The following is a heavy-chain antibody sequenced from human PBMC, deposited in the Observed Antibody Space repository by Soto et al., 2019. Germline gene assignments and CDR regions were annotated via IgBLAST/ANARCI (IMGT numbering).Heavy chain of an antibody. J-gene: IGHJ4*02. CDR3: ANDPSSSGSYPPVFDY. Sequence: QVQLVESGGGVVQPGRSLRLSCAASGFTFSSYGMHWVRQAPGKGLEWVAVISYDGSNKYYADSVKGRFTISRDNSKNTLDLQMNSLRAEDTDVYYCANDPSSSGSYPPVFDYWGQGTLVTVSS. V-gene: IGHV3-30*18. CDR1: GFTFSSYG. CDR2: ISYDGSNK. D-gene: IGHD3-10*01.